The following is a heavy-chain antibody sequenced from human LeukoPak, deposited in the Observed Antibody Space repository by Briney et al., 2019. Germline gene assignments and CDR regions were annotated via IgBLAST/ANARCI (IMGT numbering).Heavy chain of an antibody. CDR1: GFTFSDYY. V-gene: IGHV3-11*01. Sequence: SGGSLRLSCAASGFTFSDYYMSWIRQAPGKGLEWVSYISSSGSTIYYADSVKGRFTISRDNAKNSLYLQMNSLRAEDTAVYYCARDQRYCSGGSCYRGVRYWGQGTLVTVSS. D-gene: IGHD2-15*01. CDR3: ARDQRYCSGGSCYRGVRY. J-gene: IGHJ4*02. CDR2: ISSSGSTI.